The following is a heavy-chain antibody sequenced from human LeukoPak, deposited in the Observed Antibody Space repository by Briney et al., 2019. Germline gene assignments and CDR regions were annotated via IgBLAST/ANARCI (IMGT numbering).Heavy chain of an antibody. CDR3: ASEDYDILTGLDY. V-gene: IGHV4-61*02. J-gene: IGHJ4*02. CDR1: GGSISSGSYY. D-gene: IGHD3-9*01. CDR2: IYTSGST. Sequence: SGTLSLTCTVSGGSISSGSYYWSWIRQPAGKGLEWIGRIYTSGSTNYNPSLKSRVTISVDTSKNQFSLKLSSVTVADTAVYYCASEDYDILTGLDYWGQGTLVTVSS.